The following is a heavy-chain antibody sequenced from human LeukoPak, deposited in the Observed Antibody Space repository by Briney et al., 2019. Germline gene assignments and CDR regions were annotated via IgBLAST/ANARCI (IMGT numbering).Heavy chain of an antibody. D-gene: IGHD3-3*01. CDR2: INPNSGNT. V-gene: IGHV1-8*02. J-gene: IGHJ6*02. Sequence: GASVKVSCKASGYTFTGYYMHWVRQAPGQGLEWMGWINPNSGNTGYAQKFQGRVTMTRNTSISTAYMELSSLRSEDTAVYYCARGPVIYDFWSGYSLGMDVWGQGTTVTVSS. CDR1: GYTFTGYY. CDR3: ARGPVIYDFWSGYSLGMDV.